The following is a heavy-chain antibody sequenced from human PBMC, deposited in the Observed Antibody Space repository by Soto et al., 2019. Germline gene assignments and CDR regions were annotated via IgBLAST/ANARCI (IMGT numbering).Heavy chain of an antibody. CDR2: IWYDGSNK. CDR1: GFTFSSYG. V-gene: IGHV3-33*01. Sequence: GGSLRLSCAASGFTFSSYGMHWVRQAPGKGLEWVAVIWYDGSNKYYADSVKGRFTISRDNSKNTLYLQMNSLRAEDTAVYYCARDGLYCSGGSCYSRGLDIWGQGTMVTVSS. J-gene: IGHJ3*02. D-gene: IGHD2-15*01. CDR3: ARDGLYCSGGSCYSRGLDI.